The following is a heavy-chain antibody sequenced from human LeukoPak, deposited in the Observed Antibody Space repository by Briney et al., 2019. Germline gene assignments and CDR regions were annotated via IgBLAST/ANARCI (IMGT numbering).Heavy chain of an antibody. D-gene: IGHD3-22*01. Sequence: PGGSLRLSCAASGFTVSSNYMSWVRQAPGKGLEWVGRIKSKTDGGTTDYAAPVKGRFTISRDDSKNTLYLQMNSLKTEDTAVYYCTTDNYNDSSGWDYWGQGTLVTVSS. CDR3: TTDNYNDSSGWDY. CDR1: GFTVSSNY. CDR2: IKSKTDGGTT. J-gene: IGHJ4*02. V-gene: IGHV3-15*01.